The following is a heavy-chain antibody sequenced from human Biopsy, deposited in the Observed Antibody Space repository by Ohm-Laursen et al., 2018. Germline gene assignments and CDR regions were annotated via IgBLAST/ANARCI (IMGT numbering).Heavy chain of an antibody. J-gene: IGHJ2*01. V-gene: IGHV4-4*07. CDR3: ARTPGKAVAGRFLDL. CDR2: IYSSGGS. D-gene: IGHD6-19*01. CDR1: GGSTNDYF. Sequence: ETLSLTCSVSGGSTNDYFWSWIRQPAGETLEWIGRIYSSGGSSYNPSLKSRISMSMDTSNNQFPLTLTSATAADTAVYYCARTPGKAVAGRFLDLWGRGTLVTVSS.